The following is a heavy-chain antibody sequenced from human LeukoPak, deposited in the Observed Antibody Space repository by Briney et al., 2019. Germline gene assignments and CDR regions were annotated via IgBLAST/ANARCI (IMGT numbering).Heavy chain of an antibody. CDR1: GFIFSSYW. D-gene: IGHD4-17*01. J-gene: IGHJ4*02. V-gene: IGHV3-7*01. Sequence: GGSLRLSCAASGFIFSSYWMSWVRQAPGKGLEWVANIKQDGSEKYYVDSVKGRFTISRDNAKNSLYLQMNSLRAEDTAVYYCARDAHYAFFDYWGQGTLVTVSS. CDR3: ARDAHYAFFDY. CDR2: IKQDGSEK.